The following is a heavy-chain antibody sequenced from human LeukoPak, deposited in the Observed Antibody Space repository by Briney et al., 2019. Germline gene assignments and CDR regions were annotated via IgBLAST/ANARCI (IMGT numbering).Heavy chain of an antibody. V-gene: IGHV4-39*07. D-gene: IGHD4-17*01. CDR3: ARWDPTVRDAFDI. CDR1: GGSISSSSYY. Sequence: PSETLSLTCTVSGGSISSSSYYWGWIRQPPGKGLEWIGSIYYSGSTYYNPSLKSRVTISVDTSKNQFSLKLSSVTAADTAVYYCARWDPTVRDAFDIWAKGQWSPSLQ. CDR2: IYYSGST. J-gene: IGHJ3*02.